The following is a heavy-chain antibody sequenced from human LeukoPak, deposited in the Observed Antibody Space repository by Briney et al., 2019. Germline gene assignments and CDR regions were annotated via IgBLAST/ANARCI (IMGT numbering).Heavy chain of an antibody. CDR2: IYYSGST. CDR3: ARRGYSYYYYYYMDV. Sequence: TSETLSLTCTVSGGSISSSSYYWGWIRQTPGKGLEWIGSIYYSGSTYYNPSLKSRVTISVDTSKNQFSLKLSSVTAADTAVYYCARRGYSYYYYYYMDVWGKGTTVTVSS. J-gene: IGHJ6*03. D-gene: IGHD5-18*01. CDR1: GGSISSSSYY. V-gene: IGHV4-39*01.